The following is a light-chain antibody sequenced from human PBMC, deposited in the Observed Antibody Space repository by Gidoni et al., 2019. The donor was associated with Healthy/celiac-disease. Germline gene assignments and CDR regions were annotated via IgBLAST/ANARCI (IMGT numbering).Light chain of an antibody. CDR2: GAS. CDR3: QQYNNWRT. CDR1: QSVSSN. Sequence: ASQSVSSNLAWYQQKPGQAPRLLIYGASTRATGIPARFSGSGSGTEFTLTISSLQSVDFAVYYCQQYNNWRTFGQGTKVEIK. V-gene: IGKV3-15*01. J-gene: IGKJ1*01.